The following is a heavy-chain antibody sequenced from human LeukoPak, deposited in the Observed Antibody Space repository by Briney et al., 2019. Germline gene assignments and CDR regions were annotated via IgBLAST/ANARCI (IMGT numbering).Heavy chain of an antibody. D-gene: IGHD3-10*01. CDR1: GGFLNTYY. J-gene: IGHJ3*02. Sequence: TSETLSLTCTVSGGFLNTYYWSWLRQPPGKGLEWIGYIYDSGSTNYNSSLKSRVTISLDTSRDQFSLKLNSVTAADTAVYYCAKSNGYGLVDIWGQGTMVTVSS. CDR2: IYDSGST. V-gene: IGHV4-59*12. CDR3: AKSNGYGLVDI.